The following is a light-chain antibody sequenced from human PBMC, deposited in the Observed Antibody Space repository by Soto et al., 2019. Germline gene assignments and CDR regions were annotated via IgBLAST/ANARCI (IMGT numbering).Light chain of an antibody. CDR1: QSVSSY. J-gene: IGKJ5*01. CDR3: QQYTGPPTT. V-gene: IGKV3-20*01. Sequence: EIVLTQSPATLSLSPGERATLSFRASQSVSSYLAWYQQKPGQAPRLLIYGASSRATGIPDRFSGSGSGTDFTLTISRLEPEDFAVYFCQQYTGPPTTFGQGTRLEI. CDR2: GAS.